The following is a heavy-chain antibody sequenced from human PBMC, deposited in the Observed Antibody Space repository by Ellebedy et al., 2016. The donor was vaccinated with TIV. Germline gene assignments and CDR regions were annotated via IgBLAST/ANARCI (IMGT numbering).Heavy chain of an antibody. Sequence: ASVKVSCKASGYTFTDYFMHWVRQAPGQGPEYMGWINPNSGGTKYAQKFQGRVTMTRDTSISTAYMELSRLRSDDTAVYYCARGGGNNWYQELDYWGQGTLVTVSS. CDR1: GYTFTDYF. D-gene: IGHD6-13*01. J-gene: IGHJ4*02. CDR2: INPNSGGT. V-gene: IGHV1-2*02. CDR3: ARGGGNNWYQELDY.